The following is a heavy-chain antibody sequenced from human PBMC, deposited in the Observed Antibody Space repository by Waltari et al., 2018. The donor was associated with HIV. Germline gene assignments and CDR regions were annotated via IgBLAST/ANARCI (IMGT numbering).Heavy chain of an antibody. CDR2: LYYSGST. CDR1: AGSLIRPSYY. CDR3: ARQRQTARYCSGPSCFSLFEY. D-gene: IGHD2-15*01. J-gene: IGHJ4*02. V-gene: IGHV4-39*01. Sequence: QVQLQESGPRLVKPSETLSLTCSVPAGSLIRPSYYWGWIRQPPGTGPEWIGSLYYSGSTYYNPSLKSRVTISVDTSKNQFSLKVNSVTAADTAVYFCARQRQTARYCSGPSCFSLFEYWGQGTLVTVSS.